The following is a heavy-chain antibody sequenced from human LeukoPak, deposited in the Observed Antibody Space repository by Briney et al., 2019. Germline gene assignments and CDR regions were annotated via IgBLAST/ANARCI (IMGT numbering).Heavy chain of an antibody. J-gene: IGHJ4*02. CDR2: IDPSDSYT. V-gene: IGHV5-10-1*01. CDR3: ARSEVINIAAAADY. CDR1: GYSFTSYW. Sequence: PGESLWISCKGSGYSFTSYWISWVRQMPGKGLEWMGRIDPSDSYTNYSPSFQGHVTISADKSISTAYPQWSSLKASDTAMYYCARSEVINIAAAADYWGQGTLVTVSS. D-gene: IGHD6-13*01.